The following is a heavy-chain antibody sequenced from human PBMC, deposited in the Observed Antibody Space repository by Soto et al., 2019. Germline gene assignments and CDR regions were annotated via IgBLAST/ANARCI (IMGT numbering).Heavy chain of an antibody. J-gene: IGHJ4*02. Sequence: PSETLSLTCDVSGASITTYYWSWIRQAPGKGLEWIGNVYHTGSTDYNSSLRSRVTISVDTSKNQFSLNMNSVTAVDTAMYYCARHAYSGSYHGAYYFDYWGQGTLVTVSS. CDR2: VYHTGST. V-gene: IGHV4-59*13. CDR1: GASITTYY. D-gene: IGHD1-26*01. CDR3: ARHAYSGSYHGAYYFDY.